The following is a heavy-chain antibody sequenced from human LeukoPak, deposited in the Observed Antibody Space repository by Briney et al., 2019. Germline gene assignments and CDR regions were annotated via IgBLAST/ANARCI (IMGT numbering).Heavy chain of an antibody. CDR2: IYYSGST. Sequence: SETLSLTCAVSGYSISSSNWWGWIRQPPGKGLEWIGYIYYSGSTNYNPSLKSRVTISVDTSKNQFSLKLSSVTAADTAVYYCARVYSSGYYYLDYWGQGTLVTVSS. CDR1: GYSISSSNW. J-gene: IGHJ4*02. D-gene: IGHD3-22*01. V-gene: IGHV4-28*03. CDR3: ARVYSSGYYYLDY.